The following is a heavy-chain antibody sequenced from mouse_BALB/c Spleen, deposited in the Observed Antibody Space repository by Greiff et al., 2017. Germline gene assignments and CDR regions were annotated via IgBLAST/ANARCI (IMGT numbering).Heavy chain of an antibody. V-gene: IGHV3-6*02. CDR2: ISYDGSN. J-gene: IGHJ4*01. CDR1: GYSITSGYY. D-gene: IGHD1-1*02. CDR3: AKVGDAMDY. Sequence: EVKLVESGPGLVKPSQSLSLTCSVTGYSITSGYYWNWIRQFPGNKLEWMGYISYDGSNNYNPSLKNRISITRDTSKNQFFLKLNSVTTEDTATYYCAKVGDAMDYWGQGTSVTVSS.